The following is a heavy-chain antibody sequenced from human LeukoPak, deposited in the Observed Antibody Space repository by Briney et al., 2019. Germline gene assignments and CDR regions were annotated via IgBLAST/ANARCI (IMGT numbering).Heavy chain of an antibody. CDR1: GGSIGSNY. V-gene: IGHV4-59*08. CDR3: AKYGNSGWVIDY. D-gene: IGHD6-19*01. Sequence: SETLSLTCTVSGGSIGSNYWTWIRQPPGKGLECIGYIYYTGGSTYNPSLNSRVTISVATSKNQFSLKLSAVTAADTAVYFCAKYGNSGWVIDYWGQGTLVTDSS. CDR2: IYYTGGS. J-gene: IGHJ4*02.